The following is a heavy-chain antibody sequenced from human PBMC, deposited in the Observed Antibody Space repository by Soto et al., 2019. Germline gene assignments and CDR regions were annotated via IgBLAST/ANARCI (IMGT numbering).Heavy chain of an antibody. J-gene: IGHJ4*02. CDR1: GFTFSSYG. V-gene: IGHV3-33*01. CDR2: IWYDGSNK. CDR3: ARTLAVAGSDY. Sequence: QVQLVESGGGVVHPGRSLRLSCAASGFTFSSYGMHWVRQAPGKGLEWVAVIWYDGSNKYYADSVKGRFTISRDNSKNTLYLQMNSLRAEDTAVYYCARTLAVAGSDYWGQGTLVTVSS. D-gene: IGHD6-19*01.